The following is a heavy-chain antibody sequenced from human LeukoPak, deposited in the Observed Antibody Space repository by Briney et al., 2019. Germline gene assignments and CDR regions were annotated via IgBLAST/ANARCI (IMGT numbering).Heavy chain of an antibody. Sequence: GASVKVSCKASGGTFSSCAISWVRQATGQGLEWMGWMNPNSGNTGYAQKFQGRVTMTRNISTSTAYMGLSSLRPEDTAVYYCARGSRSGDYWGQGTQVTVSS. CDR1: GGTFSSCA. J-gene: IGHJ4*02. V-gene: IGHV1-8*02. CDR3: ARGSRSGDY. D-gene: IGHD3-10*01. CDR2: MNPNSGNT.